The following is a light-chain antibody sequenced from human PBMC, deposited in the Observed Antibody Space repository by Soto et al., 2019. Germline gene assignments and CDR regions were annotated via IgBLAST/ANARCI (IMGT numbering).Light chain of an antibody. CDR3: HIDHNSLWT. CDR1: QTVRSTY. J-gene: IGKJ1*01. V-gene: IGKV3-20*01. Sequence: EIVLTQSPGTLSLSPGERATLSCRAGQTVRSTYVVWYQHRLGQAPRLLIYGASTRATGIPDRFSGSGSGTDFTLTINRLEAEDFAFYYCHIDHNSLWTFGQGTKVQIK. CDR2: GAS.